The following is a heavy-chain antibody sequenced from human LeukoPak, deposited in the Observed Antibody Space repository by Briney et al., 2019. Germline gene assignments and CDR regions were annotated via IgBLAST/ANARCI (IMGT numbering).Heavy chain of an antibody. CDR1: GYTFSSYG. Sequence: ASVKVSCKASGYTFSSYGISWVRQAPGQGLEWMGWISAYNGNTNYAQKLQGRVTMTTDTSTSTAYMELRSLRADNTAVYYCARAGYSSGGKPGYFDYWGQGTLVTVSS. D-gene: IGHD6-19*01. CDR3: ARAGYSSGGKPGYFDY. V-gene: IGHV1-18*01. J-gene: IGHJ4*02. CDR2: ISAYNGNT.